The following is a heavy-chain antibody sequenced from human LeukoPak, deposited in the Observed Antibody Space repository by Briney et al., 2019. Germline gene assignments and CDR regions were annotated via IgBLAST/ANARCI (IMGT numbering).Heavy chain of an antibody. CDR2: IKEDANEE. Sequence: GGSLRLSCAASGFTFRSYRMSWVRQAPGKGLEWVANIKEDANEEYYVDSVRGRFIISRDNAKNSLFLQMYSLRADDTAVYYCARAGYCTSNSWYRPNFYYMDVWGKGTTVAVSS. CDR3: ARAGYCTSNSWYRPNFYYMDV. J-gene: IGHJ6*03. V-gene: IGHV3-7*01. CDR1: GFTFRSYR. D-gene: IGHD2-2*01.